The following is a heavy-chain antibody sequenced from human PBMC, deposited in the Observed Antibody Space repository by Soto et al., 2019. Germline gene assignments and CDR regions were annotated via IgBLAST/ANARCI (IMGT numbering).Heavy chain of an antibody. CDR1: GFTFSDYA. J-gene: IGHJ4*02. CDR2: ISYDGSTT. D-gene: IGHD3-10*01. CDR3: PRGRGRSYYFGSGSYSDY. Sequence: QVQLVESGGGVVQPGTSLRLPCAASGFTFSDYAIHWVRQAPGKGLEWVAVISYDGSTTYYADSVKGRFTISRDNSKNTLYLQMNSLRVEDTAVYYCPRGRGRSYYFGSGSYSDYWGQGTLVTVSS. V-gene: IGHV3-30-3*01.